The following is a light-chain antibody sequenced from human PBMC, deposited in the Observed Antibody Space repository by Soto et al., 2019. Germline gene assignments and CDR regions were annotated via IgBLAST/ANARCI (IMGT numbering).Light chain of an antibody. CDR1: QSLVYSDGNTY. Sequence: VLTQSPLSSPVTLGQPASISCRSSQSLVYSDGNTYLSWLQQRPGQPPRLLIYQVSNRFSGVPDRFSGSGAGTDFTLKISRVEAEDVGFYSCRQCSHFPRTFGQGTKVEIK. CDR3: RQCSHFPRT. V-gene: IGKV2-24*01. J-gene: IGKJ1*01. CDR2: QVS.